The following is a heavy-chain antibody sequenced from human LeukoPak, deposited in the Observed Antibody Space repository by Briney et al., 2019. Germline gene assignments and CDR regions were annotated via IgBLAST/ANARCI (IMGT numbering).Heavy chain of an antibody. V-gene: IGHV3-9*01. D-gene: IGHD2-2*01. CDR3: AKDIRSIVVPPDAMDV. J-gene: IGHJ6*02. CDR1: GFTFDDYA. CDR2: ISWNSDII. Sequence: GGSLRLSCAASGFTFDDYAMHWVRQAPGKGLEWVSGISWNSDIIGYADSVKGRFTISRDSAKNSLYLQMNSLRPEDTAFYYCAKDIRSIVVPPDAMDVWGQGTTVPVSS.